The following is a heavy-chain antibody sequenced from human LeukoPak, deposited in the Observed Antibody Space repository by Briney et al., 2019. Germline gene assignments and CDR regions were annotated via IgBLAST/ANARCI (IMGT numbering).Heavy chain of an antibody. V-gene: IGHV4-59*01. CDR3: ARAPYHCSSTSCSSYYFDY. CDR2: IYYSGST. J-gene: IGHJ4*02. D-gene: IGHD2-2*01. Sequence: SETLSLTCTVSGGSISSYYWSWIRQPPGKGLEWIGYIYYSGSTNYNPSLKSRVTISVDTSKNQFSLKLSSVTAADTAVYYCARAPYHCSSTSCSSYYFDYWGQGTLVTVSS. CDR1: GGSISSYY.